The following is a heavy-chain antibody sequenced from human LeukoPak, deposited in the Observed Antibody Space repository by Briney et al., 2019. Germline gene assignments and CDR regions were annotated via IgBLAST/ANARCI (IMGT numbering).Heavy chain of an antibody. Sequence: GGSLRLSCAASGFNFNSYTMNWVRQAPGKGLQWVANILASGSPTYYADSVKGRFIISRDNSKNTVYLQMNGLRVEGTAIYYCAKDLRPDGVDNFDHWGQGILVTVSS. CDR1: GFNFNSYT. D-gene: IGHD2-8*01. CDR3: AKDLRPDGVDNFDH. J-gene: IGHJ4*02. CDR2: ILASGSPT. V-gene: IGHV3-23*01.